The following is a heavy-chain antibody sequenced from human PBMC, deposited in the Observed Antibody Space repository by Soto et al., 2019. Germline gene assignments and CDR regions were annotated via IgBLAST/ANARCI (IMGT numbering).Heavy chain of an antibody. CDR1: GFSLSTSGVG. CDR2: IYWNDDK. J-gene: IGHJ4*02. V-gene: IGHV2-5*01. Sequence: QITLKESGPTLVKPTQTLTLTCTFSGFSLSTSGVGVGWIRQPPGKALEWLALIYWNDDKRYSPSLKSRLTITTDTSTNQVVLTMTTMDPVDTATYYCAHTPRGYTRNLPDYWGQGTLVTVSS. D-gene: IGHD1-20*01. CDR3: AHTPRGYTRNLPDY.